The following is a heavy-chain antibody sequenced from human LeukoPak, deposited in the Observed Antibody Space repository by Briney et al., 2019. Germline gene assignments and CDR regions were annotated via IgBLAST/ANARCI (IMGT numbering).Heavy chain of an antibody. V-gene: IGHV3-23*01. J-gene: IGHJ4*02. CDR2: ISGSGGST. CDR1: GFTFSSYA. D-gene: IGHD3-22*01. CDR3: AKGDVDYDSSGYGYFDY. Sequence: GGSLRLSCAASGFTFSSYAMSWVRQAPGKGPEWVSAISGSGGSTYYADSVKGRFTISRDNSKNTLYLQMNSLRAEDTAVYYCAKGDVDYDSSGYGYFDYWGQGTLVTVSS.